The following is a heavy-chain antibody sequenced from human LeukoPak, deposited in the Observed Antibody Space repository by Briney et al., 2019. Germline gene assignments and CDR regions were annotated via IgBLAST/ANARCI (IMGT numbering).Heavy chain of an antibody. CDR1: GFTFSSYA. Sequence: GSLRLSCAASGFTFSSYAMSWVRQAPGKGLEWVSAISGSGGSTYYADSVKGRFTISRDNAKKSLHLQMNSLRAEDTAVYYCARYSSSPTRAFDIWGQGTMVTVSS. D-gene: IGHD6-6*01. J-gene: IGHJ3*02. CDR3: ARYSSSPTRAFDI. V-gene: IGHV3-23*01. CDR2: ISGSGGST.